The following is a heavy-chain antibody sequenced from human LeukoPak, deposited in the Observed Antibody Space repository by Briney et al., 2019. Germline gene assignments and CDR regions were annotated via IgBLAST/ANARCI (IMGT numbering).Heavy chain of an antibody. CDR1: GYTFTGYY. CDR3: ARGAYSSSQGWFDP. V-gene: IGHV1-2*03. CDR2: INPNSGGT. D-gene: IGHD6-6*01. Sequence: LAASVKVSCKASGYTFTGYYMHWVRQAPGQGLEWMGWINPNSGGTNYAQKFQGRVTMTRDTSISTAYMELSSLRSDDTAVYYCARGAYSSSQGWFDPWGQGTLVTVSS. J-gene: IGHJ5*02.